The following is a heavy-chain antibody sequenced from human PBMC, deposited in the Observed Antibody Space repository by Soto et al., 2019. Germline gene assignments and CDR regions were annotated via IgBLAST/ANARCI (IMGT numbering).Heavy chain of an antibody. J-gene: IGHJ4*02. CDR1: GLKSGDYG. V-gene: IGHV3-9*01. CDR3: AKDISGAFSAPNYDS. CDR2: LNWNSVTA. Sequence: PGGSLSLPWAGSGLKSGDYGMHWVLQATWAGLEWFSGLNWNSVTAGHAASVKRRFSISRDNGKYALYLQMTSLRPEDTAFYFCAKDISGAFSAPNYDSWGRGTLVPAS. D-gene: IGHD3-22*01.